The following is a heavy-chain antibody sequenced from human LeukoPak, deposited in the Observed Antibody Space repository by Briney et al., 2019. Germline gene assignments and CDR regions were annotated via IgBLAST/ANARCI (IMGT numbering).Heavy chain of an antibody. V-gene: IGHV4-34*01. CDR3: ARETIDITVTVVIRMGDAFDV. J-gene: IGHJ3*01. D-gene: IGHD3-22*01. CDR2: INHSGST. CDR1: GGSFSGYY. Sequence: PSETLSLTCAVYGGSFSGYYWIWIRQPPGKGLEWIGEINHSGSTYYNPSLKSRVTISVDTSKNQFSLNLSSVTAADTAVYYCARETIDITVTVVIRMGDAFDVWGQGTMVTVSS.